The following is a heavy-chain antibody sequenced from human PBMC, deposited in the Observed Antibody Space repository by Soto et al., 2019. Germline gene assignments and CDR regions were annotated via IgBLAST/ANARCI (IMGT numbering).Heavy chain of an antibody. Sequence: VQVVQSGAEVKKPGASVKVSCKTSGYTFTTYYVEWLRQAPGQGLEWIGMYNPMNHSARSKQQFQGRVTMTSVTSTSTVYMELNGLRPEDTAVYYCARGAHGGGWYRDTLDIWGQGTLVTVSS. CDR1: GYTFTTYY. CDR3: ARGAHGGGWYRDTLDI. CDR2: YNPMNHSA. J-gene: IGHJ3*02. V-gene: IGHV1-46*01. D-gene: IGHD6-19*01.